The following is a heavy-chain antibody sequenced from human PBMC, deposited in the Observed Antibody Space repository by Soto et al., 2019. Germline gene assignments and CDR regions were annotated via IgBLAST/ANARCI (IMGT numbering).Heavy chain of an antibody. CDR2: ISGSGGGT. Sequence: EVQLLESGGGLVQRGGSLRLSCAASGFTFSSYAMSWVRQAPGKGLEWVSLISGSGGGTYYVDSVKGRFPISRDNSKNTLYLQTNSLRAEDTAVYYCAKHAAAAAPDYWGQGTLVTVSS. CDR3: AKHAAAAAPDY. J-gene: IGHJ4*02. CDR1: GFTFSSYA. V-gene: IGHV3-23*01. D-gene: IGHD6-13*01.